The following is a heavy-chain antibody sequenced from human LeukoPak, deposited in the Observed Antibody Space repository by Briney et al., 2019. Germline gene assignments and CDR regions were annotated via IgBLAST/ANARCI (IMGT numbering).Heavy chain of an antibody. CDR1: GGTFSDYA. J-gene: IGHJ4*02. CDR2: INSNTGDT. V-gene: IGHV1-2*02. CDR3: ARYLSHYDYFDY. D-gene: IGHD5-12*01. Sequence: ASVKVSCKASGGTFSDYALNWVRQAPGQGLEWMGWINSNTGDTSYAQKFQGKVTMTRDTSIGTVYMELFRLTSDDTALYYCARYLSHYDYFDYWGQGTLVTVSS.